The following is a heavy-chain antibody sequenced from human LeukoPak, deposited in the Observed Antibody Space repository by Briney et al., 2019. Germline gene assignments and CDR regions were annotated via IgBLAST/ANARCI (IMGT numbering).Heavy chain of an antibody. V-gene: IGHV1-8*02. J-gene: IGHJ4*02. CDR3: AREWGSFDY. CDR1: GYTFTGYY. Sequence: GASVKVSCKASGYTFTGYYMHWVRQAPGQGLEWMGRINPNSGNTGYAQKFQGRVTMTRNTSISTAYMELSSLRSEDTAVYYCAREWGSFDYWGQGTLVTVSS. CDR2: INPNSGNT. D-gene: IGHD1-26*01.